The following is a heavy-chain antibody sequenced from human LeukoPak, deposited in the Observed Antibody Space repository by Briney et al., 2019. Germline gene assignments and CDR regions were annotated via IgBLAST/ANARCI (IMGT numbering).Heavy chain of an antibody. D-gene: IGHD6-19*01. Sequence: PSETLSLACTVSGGSISSYYWSWIRQPAGKGLEWIGRIYTSGSTNYNPSLKSRVTMSVDTSKNQFSLKLSSVTAADTAVYYCARDPAPSSGWYWDWFDPWGQGTLVTVSS. J-gene: IGHJ5*02. CDR3: ARDPAPSSGWYWDWFDP. V-gene: IGHV4-4*07. CDR2: IYTSGST. CDR1: GGSISSYY.